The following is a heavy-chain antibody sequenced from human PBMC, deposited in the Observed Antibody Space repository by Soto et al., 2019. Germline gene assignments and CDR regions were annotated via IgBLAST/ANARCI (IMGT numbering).Heavy chain of an antibody. V-gene: IGHV1-58*01. CDR2: IVVGSGNT. Sequence: GASVKVSCKASGFTFTSSAVQWVRQARGQRLEWIGWIVVGSGNTNYAQKFQERVTITRDMSTSTAYMELSSLRSEDTAVYYCAAPDLSRCGSTSCRALDAFDIWGQGTMVTVSS. CDR3: AAPDLSRCGSTSCRALDAFDI. D-gene: IGHD2-2*01. CDR1: GFTFTSSA. J-gene: IGHJ3*02.